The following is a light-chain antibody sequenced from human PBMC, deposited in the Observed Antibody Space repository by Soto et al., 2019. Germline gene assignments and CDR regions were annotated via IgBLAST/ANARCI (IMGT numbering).Light chain of an antibody. J-gene: IGKJ5*01. CDR3: QQYVGPRFT. V-gene: IGKV3-20*01. CDR1: QSFSSSY. Sequence: EIVLTQSPDTLSLSPGERATLSCRASQSFSSSYLAWYQQRRGQPPRLLIYGTSKRATGIPDRFSGSGFDKDFTLTISRLDPEYSAVYYCQQYVGPRFTFGKGTRLEIK. CDR2: GTS.